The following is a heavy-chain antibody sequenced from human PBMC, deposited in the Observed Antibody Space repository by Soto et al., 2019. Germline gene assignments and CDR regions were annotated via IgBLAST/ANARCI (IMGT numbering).Heavy chain of an antibody. CDR2: IYWDDDT. CDR1: GFSLITSGVG. CDR3: AHTMAPRIFDS. J-gene: IGHJ4*02. V-gene: IGHV2-5*02. Sequence: QITLKEAGPTLVKPTQTLTLTCSFSGFSLITSGVGVGWIRQPPGKALEWLALIYWDDDTGYSTSLRNRLTITKDTSRNQVVLTLTNMDPADTATYSCAHTMAPRIFDSWSQGTLVTVSS.